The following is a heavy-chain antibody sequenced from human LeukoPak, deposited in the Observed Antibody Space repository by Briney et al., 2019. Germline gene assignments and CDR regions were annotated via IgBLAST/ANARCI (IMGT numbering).Heavy chain of an antibody. CDR2: ISGSGGST. J-gene: IGHJ4*02. D-gene: IGHD3-3*01. CDR1: GFTFSSYA. Sequence: GGSLRLSCAASGFTFSSYAMSWVRQAPGKGLEWVSAISGSGGSTYYADSVKGRFTISRDNSKNTLYLQMNSLRAEDTAVYCCAKDSFWSGYFRDFDYWGQGTLVTVSS. CDR3: AKDSFWSGYFRDFDY. V-gene: IGHV3-23*01.